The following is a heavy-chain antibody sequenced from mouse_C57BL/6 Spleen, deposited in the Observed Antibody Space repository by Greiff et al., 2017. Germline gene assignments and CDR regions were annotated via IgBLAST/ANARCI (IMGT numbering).Heavy chain of an antibody. D-gene: IGHD2-3*01. CDR3: ARVGSDGYYVLFDY. CDR2: INPSNGGT. V-gene: IGHV1-53*01. Sequence: QVHVKQPGTELVKPGASVKLSCKASGYTFTSYWMHWVKQRPGQGLEWIGNINPSNGGTNYNEKFKSKATLTVDKSSSTAYMQLSSLTSEDSAVYYFARVGSDGYYVLFDYWGQGTTLTVSS. CDR1: GYTFTSYW. J-gene: IGHJ2*01.